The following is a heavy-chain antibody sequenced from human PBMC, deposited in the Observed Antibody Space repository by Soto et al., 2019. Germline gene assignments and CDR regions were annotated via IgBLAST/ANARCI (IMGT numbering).Heavy chain of an antibody. D-gene: IGHD6-6*01. CDR1: GYTFTSYG. CDR3: ARGAYSSSFRGWLDP. Sequence: ASVKVSCKASGYTFTSYGISWARQAPGQGLEWMGWISAYNGNTNYAQKLQGRVTMTTDTSTSTAYMELRSLRSDDTAVYYCARGAYSSSFRGWLDPWGQGTLVTVSS. V-gene: IGHV1-18*01. J-gene: IGHJ5*02. CDR2: ISAYNGNT.